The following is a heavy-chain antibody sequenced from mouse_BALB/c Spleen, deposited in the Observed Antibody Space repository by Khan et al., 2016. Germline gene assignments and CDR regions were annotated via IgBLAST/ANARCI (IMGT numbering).Heavy chain of an antibody. V-gene: IGHV3-8*02. CDR1: GDSITSGY. CDR2: ISYTGIT. D-gene: IGHD4-1*01. J-gene: IGHJ2*01. CDR3: ARDGTMSTSKGFDY. Sequence: EVQLQESGPSLVKPSQTLSLTCSVTGDSITSGYWNWVRKFPGHKLECMGYISYTGITSYNPSLNRRISITRDTSTNQSYLQLNSVTTEDTATYYCARDGTMSTSKGFDYWGQGTTLTVSS.